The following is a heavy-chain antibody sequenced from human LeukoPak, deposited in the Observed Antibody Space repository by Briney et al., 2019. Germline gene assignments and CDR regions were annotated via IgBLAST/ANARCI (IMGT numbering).Heavy chain of an antibody. V-gene: IGHV3-30*03. CDR1: GFTFCSYG. J-gene: IGHJ4*02. CDR3: ARGVKEGVPAPFV. Sequence: PGGSLRLSCAASGFTFCSYGMHSVRQAPGPGLGWVAVISYDGSNKYYADSVTGRFTISRDNSKNTLYLQMNSLRAEDTAVYYCARGVKEGVPAPFVWGQGTLVTVSS. D-gene: IGHD2-2*01. CDR2: ISYDGSNK.